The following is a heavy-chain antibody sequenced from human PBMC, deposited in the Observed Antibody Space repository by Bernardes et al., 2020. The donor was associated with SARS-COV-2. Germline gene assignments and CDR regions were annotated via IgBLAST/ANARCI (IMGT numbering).Heavy chain of an antibody. CDR1: GFTFSNYA. J-gene: IGHJ2*01. CDR3: VKGAGEGWWYFGL. Sequence: GGSLRLSCSASGFTFSNYALHWVRQAPGKGLEYLSAISNNGASTYYADSVKGRFTISRDNSKNTLYFQMNSLRPEDTAVYYCVKGAGEGWWYFGLWGRGALVTVSS. V-gene: IGHV3-64D*06. CDR2: ISNNGAST. D-gene: IGHD3-10*01.